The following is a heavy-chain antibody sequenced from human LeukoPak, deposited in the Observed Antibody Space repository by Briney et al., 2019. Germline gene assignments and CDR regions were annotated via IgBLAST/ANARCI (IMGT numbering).Heavy chain of an antibody. CDR3: AKDDDFWSGYLRFDP. Sequence: GASVKVSCKASGYTFTSYGISWVRQAPGQGLEWMGWISAYNGNTNYAQKLQGRVTMTTDTSTSTAYMELRSLRSDDTAVYYCAKDDDFWSGYLRFDPWGQGTLVTVSS. D-gene: IGHD3-3*01. CDR1: GYTFTSYG. J-gene: IGHJ5*02. CDR2: ISAYNGNT. V-gene: IGHV1-18*01.